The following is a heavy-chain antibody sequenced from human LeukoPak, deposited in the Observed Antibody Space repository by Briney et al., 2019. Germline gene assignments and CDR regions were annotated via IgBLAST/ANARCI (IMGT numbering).Heavy chain of an antibody. V-gene: IGHV3-23*01. Sequence: PGGSLRLSCAASGFTFSSYAMSWVRQAPGKGLEWVSAISGSGGSTYHADSVKGRFTISRDNSKNTLYLQMNSLRAEDTAVYYWAKGQLARGKMTYTDVFDFGAQGTMVTVSS. D-gene: IGHD3-3*02. J-gene: IGHJ3*01. CDR3: AKGQLARGKMTYTDVFDF. CDR1: GFTFSSYA. CDR2: ISGSGGST.